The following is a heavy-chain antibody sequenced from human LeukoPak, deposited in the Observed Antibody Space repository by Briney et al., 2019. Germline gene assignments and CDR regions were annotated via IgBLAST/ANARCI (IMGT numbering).Heavy chain of an antibody. CDR2: IYYSGST. Sequence: SETLSLTCTVSGGSISSSSYYWGWIRQPPGKGLEWIGSIYYSGSTYYNPSLKSRVTISVDTSKNQFPLKLSSVTAADTAVYYCARADILFTFDIWGQGTMVTVSS. CDR3: ARADILFTFDI. CDR1: GGSISSSSYY. V-gene: IGHV4-39*06. J-gene: IGHJ3*02. D-gene: IGHD2-15*01.